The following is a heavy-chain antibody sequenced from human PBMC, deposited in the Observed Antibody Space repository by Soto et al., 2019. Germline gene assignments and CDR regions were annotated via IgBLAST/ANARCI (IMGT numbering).Heavy chain of an antibody. Sequence: GGSLRLSCAASGFTFSSYAMHWVRQAPGKGLEWVAVISYDGSNKYYADSVKGRFTISRDNSKNTLYLQMNSLRAEDTAVYYCARSRAAAGLYYYYGMDVWGQGTTVTSP. J-gene: IGHJ6*02. CDR1: GFTFSSYA. CDR3: ARSRAAAGLYYYYGMDV. D-gene: IGHD6-13*01. V-gene: IGHV3-30-3*01. CDR2: ISYDGSNK.